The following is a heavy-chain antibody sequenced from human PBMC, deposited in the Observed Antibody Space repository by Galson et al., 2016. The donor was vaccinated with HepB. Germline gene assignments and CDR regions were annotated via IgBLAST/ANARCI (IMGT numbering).Heavy chain of an antibody. CDR1: GFTFSSYA. V-gene: IGHV3-23*01. D-gene: IGHD3-10*01. Sequence: SLRLSCAASGFTFSSYAMSWVRQAPGKGLEWVSVISGGGTTTYYADSVKGRFTISRDNSKNTLYLQMNSLRAEDTAVYYCARDAGVRGPPNYYYYMDVWGTGTTVTVSS. J-gene: IGHJ6*03. CDR3: ARDAGVRGPPNYYYYMDV. CDR2: ISGGGTTT.